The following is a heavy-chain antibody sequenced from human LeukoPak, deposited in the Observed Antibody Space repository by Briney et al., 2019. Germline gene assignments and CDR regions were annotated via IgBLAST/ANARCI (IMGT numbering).Heavy chain of an antibody. J-gene: IGHJ5*02. CDR2: ITANNTTK. CDR1: GLSFSSYN. D-gene: IGHD6-13*01. V-gene: IGHV3-48*01. Sequence: GGSLRLSCTASGLSFSSYNMNWVRQAPGKGPEWVAYITANNTTKYYADSVKGRFTISRDNAKKSLFLRMNSLRAEDTAVYYCAAASAFSSSRRSWGQGTVVTVSS. CDR3: AAASAFSSSRRS.